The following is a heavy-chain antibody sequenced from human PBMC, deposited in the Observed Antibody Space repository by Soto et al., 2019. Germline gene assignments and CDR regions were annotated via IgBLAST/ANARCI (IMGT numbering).Heavy chain of an antibody. Sequence: GGSLRLSCAASGFTFSSHWMHWVRQAPGKGLGWVSRINGDGRSTSYAASVKGRFTISRDNAKNMLYLQVNSLRADDTAVYYCAGSPGLSRISGTTLGAWGQGTLVTVSS. V-gene: IGHV3-74*01. CDR3: AGSPGLSRISGTTLGA. CDR1: GFTFSSHW. CDR2: INGDGRST. J-gene: IGHJ5*01. D-gene: IGHD1-7*01.